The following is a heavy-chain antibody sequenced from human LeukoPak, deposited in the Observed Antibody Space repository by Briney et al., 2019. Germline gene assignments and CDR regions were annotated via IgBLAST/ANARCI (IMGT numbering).Heavy chain of an antibody. CDR1: GFTFGDYG. Sequence: PGGSLRLSCAASGFTFGDYGMSWVRQAPGKGLEWVSGINWNGGSTGYADSVKGRFTISRDNAKNSLYLQMNSLRAEDTALYYCARVTGTGSPPYYYYYGMDVWGQGTTVTVSS. CDR2: INWNGGST. CDR3: ARVTGTGSPPYYYYYGMDV. D-gene: IGHD3/OR15-3a*01. J-gene: IGHJ6*02. V-gene: IGHV3-20*04.